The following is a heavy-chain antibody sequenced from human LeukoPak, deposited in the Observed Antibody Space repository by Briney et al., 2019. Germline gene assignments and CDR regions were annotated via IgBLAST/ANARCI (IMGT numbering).Heavy chain of an antibody. V-gene: IGHV3-7*01. CDR2: IKTDGSQI. J-gene: IGHJ4*02. CDR3: ARDLNWETY. Sequence: SGGSLRLSCAASGFTFSSYAMHWVRQAPGKGLEWVANIKTDGSQIYYVDSVKGRFTISRDNAKNSLYLQMNSLRAEDTAVYYCARDLNWETYWGQGTLVSVSS. D-gene: IGHD7-27*01. CDR1: GFTFSSYA.